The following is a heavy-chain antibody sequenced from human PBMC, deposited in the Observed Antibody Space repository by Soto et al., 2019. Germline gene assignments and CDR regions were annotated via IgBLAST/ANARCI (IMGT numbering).Heavy chain of an antibody. CDR2: IWYDGSNK. D-gene: IGHD2-21*02. CDR3: ARDVTATSRQDYFDY. Sequence: EGSRRLSGAASAFTFSSYCMHWVRHAPGKGQAWVAVIWYDGSNKYYADSVKGRFTISRDNCKNTLNRRMNGLRAEDTAVYYSARDVTATSRQDYFDYWRKGTLVTVAS. V-gene: IGHV3-33*01. J-gene: IGHJ4*02. CDR1: AFTFSSYC.